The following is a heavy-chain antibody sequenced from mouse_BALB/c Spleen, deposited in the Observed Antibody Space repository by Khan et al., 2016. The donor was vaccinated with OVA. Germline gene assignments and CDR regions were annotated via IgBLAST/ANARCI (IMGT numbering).Heavy chain of an antibody. Sequence: EVQLQESGPSLVKPSQTLSLTCSVTGDSITSGYWNWIRKFPGNKLEYMGYISSSDSTFYNPSLKSRISITRDTSKNQYHLQLNSVTTDDTATYYCARWNYRYHCYFDYWGQGTTLTVSS. V-gene: IGHV3-8*02. J-gene: IGHJ2*01. CDR3: ARWNYRYHCYFDY. D-gene: IGHD2-14*01. CDR1: GDSITSGY. CDR2: ISSSDST.